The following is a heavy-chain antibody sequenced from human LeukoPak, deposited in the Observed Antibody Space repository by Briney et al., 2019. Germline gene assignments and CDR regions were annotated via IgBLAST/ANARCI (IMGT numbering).Heavy chain of an antibody. CDR3: ARRDRLRYFDY. V-gene: IGHV4-38-2*01. J-gene: IGHJ4*02. CDR2: FYYSGSI. D-gene: IGHD3-3*01. Sequence: KPGGSLRLSCAASGFTFSSYAMSWIRQSPGKGLEWIGSFYYSGSIFDNRSLRSRVTISVDASKNQFSLKLSSVTAADTAVYYCARRDRLRYFDYWGQGTLVTVSS. CDR1: GFTFSSYA.